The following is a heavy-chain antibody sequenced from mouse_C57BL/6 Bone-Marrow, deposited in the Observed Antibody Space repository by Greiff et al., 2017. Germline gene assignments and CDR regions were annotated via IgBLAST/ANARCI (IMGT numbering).Heavy chain of an antibody. J-gene: IGHJ3*01. V-gene: IGHV3-6*01. D-gene: IGHD1-1*01. CDR3: ARDDGSSYTWLAY. CDR2: ISYDGSN. CDR1: GYSITSGYY. Sequence: ESGPGLVKPSQSLSLTCSVTGYSITSGYYWNWIRQFPGNKLEWMGYISYDGSNNYNPSLKNRISITRDTSKNQFFLKLNSVTTEDTATYYCARDDGSSYTWLAYWGQGTLVTVSA.